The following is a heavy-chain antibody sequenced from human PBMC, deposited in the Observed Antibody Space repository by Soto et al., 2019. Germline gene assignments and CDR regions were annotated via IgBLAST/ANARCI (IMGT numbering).Heavy chain of an antibody. CDR2: INSDGSTI. D-gene: IGHD3-10*01. CDR3: ARDRGYPDSFDI. CDR1: GFNFGPFW. V-gene: IGHV3-74*01. J-gene: IGHJ3*02. Sequence: GGSLRLSCAASGFNFGPFWMHWVRQAPGKGLVWVSHINSDGSTIVYADSVKGRFTISRDNAKSTLFLQMNSLRVEDTAVYYCARDRGYPDSFDIWGQGTMVTVSS.